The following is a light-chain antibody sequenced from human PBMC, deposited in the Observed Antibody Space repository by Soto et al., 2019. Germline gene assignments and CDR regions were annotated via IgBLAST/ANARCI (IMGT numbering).Light chain of an antibody. J-gene: IGKJ1*01. V-gene: IGKV3-20*01. CDR2: GAS. CDR1: QSVSSSY. CDR3: QHYGSKPWT. Sequence: EVVLTQSPGTLSLSAGERATLSCRASQSVSSSYLAWYQQKPGQAPRLLIYGASSRATDIPDRITGSGSGTDFTLTIRRLEPEDFAVYYCQHYGSKPWTFGQGTKVEIK.